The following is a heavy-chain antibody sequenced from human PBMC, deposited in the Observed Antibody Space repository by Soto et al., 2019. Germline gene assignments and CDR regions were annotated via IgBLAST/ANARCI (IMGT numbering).Heavy chain of an antibody. CDR3: ARHRGYYDILTGYYTDLNFDS. Sequence: SETLSLTCTVSGGSISSSSYYWGCIRQPPGKGLEGIGSIYYSGRTYDNPSLKSRVTISADTSKNQLSLKLSSVTAAATAVYYCARHRGYYDILTGYYTDLNFDSWGQGTLVTVSS. J-gene: IGHJ4*02. CDR1: GGSISSSSYY. CDR2: IYYSGRT. D-gene: IGHD3-9*01. V-gene: IGHV4-39*01.